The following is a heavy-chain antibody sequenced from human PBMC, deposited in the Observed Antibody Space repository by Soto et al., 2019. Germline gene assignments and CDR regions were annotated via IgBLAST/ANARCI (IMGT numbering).Heavy chain of an antibody. Sequence: ASVKVSCKASGYTFTGYYMHWVRQAPGQGLEWMGWINPNSGGTNYAQKFQGWVTMTRDTSISTAYMELSRLRPDDTAVYYCARGGPLWFGELFRGNNWFDPWGQGTLVTVS. CDR2: INPNSGGT. V-gene: IGHV1-2*04. CDR1: GYTFTGYY. CDR3: ARGGPLWFGELFRGNNWFDP. D-gene: IGHD3-10*01. J-gene: IGHJ5*02.